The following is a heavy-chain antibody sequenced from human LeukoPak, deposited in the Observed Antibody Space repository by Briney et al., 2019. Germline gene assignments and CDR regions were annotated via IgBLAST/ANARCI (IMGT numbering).Heavy chain of an antibody. CDR3: AKLTLLGYCSGGSCYDRRVFDY. CDR2: ITRDSGTI. J-gene: IGHJ4*02. D-gene: IGHD2-15*01. CDR1: GFTFEDYT. Sequence: GGSLRLSCVTSGFTFEDYTMHWVRQRPGKGLEWVSHITRDSGTIGYADSVKGRFTISRDNAKSSLYLQMNSLRAEDTAVYYCAKLTLLGYCSGGSCYDRRVFDYWGQGTLVTVSS. V-gene: IGHV3-9*01.